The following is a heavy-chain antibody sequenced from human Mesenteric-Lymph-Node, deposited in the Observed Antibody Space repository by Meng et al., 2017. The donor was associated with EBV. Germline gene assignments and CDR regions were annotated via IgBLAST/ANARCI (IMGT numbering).Heavy chain of an antibody. J-gene: IGHJ5*02. Sequence: QWQRQDPGPGLGKPSQPLSLTCTVSGGSISSGGYYWSWIRQHPGKGLEWIGYIHDSGSTYYNPSLKSRVTISADTSKNQFSLKLSSVTAADTAVYYCARASYGSGSPLGESWFDPWGQGTLVTVSS. CDR2: IHDSGST. D-gene: IGHD3-10*01. V-gene: IGHV4-31*03. CDR3: ARASYGSGSPLGESWFDP. CDR1: GGSISSGGYY.